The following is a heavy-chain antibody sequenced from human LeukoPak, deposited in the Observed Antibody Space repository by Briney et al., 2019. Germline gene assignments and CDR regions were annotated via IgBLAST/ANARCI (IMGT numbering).Heavy chain of an antibody. J-gene: IGHJ5*02. V-gene: IGHV1-8*01. D-gene: IGHD3-10*01. CDR2: MNPINGNT. CDR3: VRDGEGVAISVNFWFDP. CDR1: GFTLTNYD. Sequence: GASVKVSCKASGFTLTNYDINWVRQAPGQGLEWMGWMNPINGNTGYARKFQSRVTMTRDTSISTAYMELRSLTSEDTAIYYCVRDGEGVAISVNFWFDPWGQGTLVTVSS.